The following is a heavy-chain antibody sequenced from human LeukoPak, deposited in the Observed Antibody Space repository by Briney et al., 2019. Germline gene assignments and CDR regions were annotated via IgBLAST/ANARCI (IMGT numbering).Heavy chain of an antibody. D-gene: IGHD5-18*01. V-gene: IGHV3-30*03. J-gene: IGHJ4*02. CDR3: ARGLSGVTGYTYGRGIDY. CDR2: LSYDGSNK. Sequence: GVSLRLSCAASGFTFSSYGVHWVRQAPGKGLECVAVLSYDGSNKYSADSVKGRFTISRDNSKNTLYLQMNSLRAEDTAVYYCARGLSGVTGYTYGRGIDYWGQGTLVTVSS. CDR1: GFTFSSYG.